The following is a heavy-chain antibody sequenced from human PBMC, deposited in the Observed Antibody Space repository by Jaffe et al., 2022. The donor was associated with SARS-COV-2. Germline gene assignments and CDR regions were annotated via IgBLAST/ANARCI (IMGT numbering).Heavy chain of an antibody. D-gene: IGHD3-10*01. CDR2: INHSGST. V-gene: IGHV4-34*01. CDR3: ARGFGFVS. J-gene: IGHJ4*02. CDR1: GGSFSGYY. Sequence: QVQLQQWGAGLLKPSETLSLTCAVYGGSFSGYYWSWIRQPPGKGLEWIGEINHSGSTNYNPSLKSRVTISVDTSKNQFSLKLSSVTAADTAVYYCARGFGFVSWGQGTLVTVSS.